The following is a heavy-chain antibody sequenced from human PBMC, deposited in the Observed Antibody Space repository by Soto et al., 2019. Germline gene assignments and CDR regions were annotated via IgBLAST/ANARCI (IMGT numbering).Heavy chain of an antibody. V-gene: IGHV1-69*13. D-gene: IGHD5-18*01. CDR3: AREALGYSYGLYYFDY. CDR1: GGTFSSYA. Sequence: SVKVSCKASGGTFSSYAISWVRQAPGQGLEWMGGIIPIFGTANYAQKFQGRVTITADESTSTAYMELSSLRSEDTAVYYCAREALGYSYGLYYFDYWGQGTLVTAPQ. J-gene: IGHJ4*02. CDR2: IIPIFGTA.